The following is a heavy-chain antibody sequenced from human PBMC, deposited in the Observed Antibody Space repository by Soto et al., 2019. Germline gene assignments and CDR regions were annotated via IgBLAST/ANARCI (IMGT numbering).Heavy chain of an antibody. V-gene: IGHV4-39*07. D-gene: IGHD3-10*01. CDR1: GGSISSSSYY. J-gene: IGHJ4*02. CDR3: ARARGSGSYSDY. Sequence: SETLSLTCTVSGGSISSSSYYWGWVRQPPGKGLEWIGEIYHSGSTNYNPSLKSRVTISVDKSKNQFSLKLSSVTAADTAVYYCARARGSGSYSDYWGQGTLVTVSS. CDR2: IYHSGST.